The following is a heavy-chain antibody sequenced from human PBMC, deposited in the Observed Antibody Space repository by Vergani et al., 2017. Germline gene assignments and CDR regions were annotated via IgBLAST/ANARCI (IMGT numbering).Heavy chain of an antibody. CDR1: GFTFSSYA. V-gene: IGHV3-30-3*01. Sequence: QVQLVESGGGVVQPGRSLRLSCAASGFTFSSYAMHWVRQAPGKGLEWVAFISYDGSNNYYADSVKGRFTISRDNSNKPLSLQMTSLRSEDPAVYYCARDREVDSGSYFGEQTGDYYYGMDVWGQGTTVTVSS. CDR3: ARDREVDSGSYFGEQTGDYYYGMDV. J-gene: IGHJ6*02. D-gene: IGHD1-26*01. CDR2: ISYDGSNN.